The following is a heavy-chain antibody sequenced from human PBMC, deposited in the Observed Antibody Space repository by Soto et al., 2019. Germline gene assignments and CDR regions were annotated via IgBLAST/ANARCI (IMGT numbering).Heavy chain of an antibody. J-gene: IGHJ4*02. D-gene: IGHD5-12*01. CDR3: ARGGRVRVYGGYDY. CDR2: IYHTGNA. V-gene: IGHV4-39*07. Sequence: PSETLSLTCSVSGDSISNSRFYWAWIRQPPGEGLEWIGSIYHTGNAYYNPSLKSRVTIFVDTSKNQFSLKLSSVTAADTAVYYCARGGRVRVYGGYDYWGQGTLVTVSS. CDR1: GDSISNSRFY.